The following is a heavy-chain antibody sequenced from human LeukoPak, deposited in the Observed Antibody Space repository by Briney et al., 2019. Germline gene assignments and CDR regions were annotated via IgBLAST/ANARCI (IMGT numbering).Heavy chain of an antibody. CDR1: GFTFSSYS. Sequence: GGSLRLSCAASGFTFSSYSMNWVRQAPGKGLEWVSYISSSSTIYYADSVKGRFTISRDNAKNSLYLQMNSLRAEDTAVYYCARGPSITMVRGGQWYYYMDVWGKGTTVTISS. CDR3: ARGPSITMVRGGQWYYYMDV. CDR2: ISSSSTI. D-gene: IGHD3-10*01. V-gene: IGHV3-48*01. J-gene: IGHJ6*03.